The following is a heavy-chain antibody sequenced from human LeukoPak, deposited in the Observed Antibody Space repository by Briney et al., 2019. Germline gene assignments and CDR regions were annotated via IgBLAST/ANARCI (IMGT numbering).Heavy chain of an antibody. D-gene: IGHD1-26*01. Sequence: GGSLRLSCAASGFEFGTFGMHWVRQPPGKGLTWVAFIRSDGSEGFYADSVKGRFTVSRNNRNDTVFLQLTKVTTADTGVYYCATGSTVPDWGNGTLVTVS. CDR1: GFEFGTFG. J-gene: IGHJ4*01. CDR3: ATGSTVPD. CDR2: IRSDGSEG. V-gene: IGHV3-30*02.